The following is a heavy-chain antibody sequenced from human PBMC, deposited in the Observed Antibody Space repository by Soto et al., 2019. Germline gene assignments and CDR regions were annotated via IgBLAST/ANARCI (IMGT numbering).Heavy chain of an antibody. CDR2: ISAYNGNT. J-gene: IGHJ6*02. CDR1: GYTFTSYG. D-gene: IGHD1-26*01. V-gene: IGHV1-18*01. CDR3: ARTEMGQYYYYGMDV. Sequence: QVQLVQSGAEVKKPGASVKVSCKASGYTFTSYGISWVRQAPGQGLEWMGWISAYNGNTNYAQKLQGRVTMTTDTSTSTAYMELRSVRSDDTAVYYCARTEMGQYYYYGMDVWGQGTTVTVSS.